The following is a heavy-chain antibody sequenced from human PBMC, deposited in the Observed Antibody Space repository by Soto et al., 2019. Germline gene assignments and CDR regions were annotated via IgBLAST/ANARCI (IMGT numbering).Heavy chain of an antibody. CDR2: IIPVVRTS. D-gene: IGHD3-16*01. V-gene: IGHV1-69*18. Sequence: QVQLVQSGAEVKKPGSSVKVSCSASGVTFSSYAFTWVRQAPGQGLEWMGNIIPVVRTSSYAQRFQGRLTISADESTNTVYMELSSLRSEDTAVYFFAKDGSWDGGGGESWGQGTLVIVSS. CDR3: AKDGSWDGGGGES. J-gene: IGHJ4*02. CDR1: GVTFSSYA.